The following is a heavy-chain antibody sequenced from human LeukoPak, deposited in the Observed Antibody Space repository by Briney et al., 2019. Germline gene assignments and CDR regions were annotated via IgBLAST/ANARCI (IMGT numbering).Heavy chain of an antibody. D-gene: IGHD5-18*01. CDR3: AKEGDTAMDY. CDR1: GFTFNNYA. V-gene: IGHV3-23*01. CDR2: ISGPGGTT. Sequence: GGSLRLSCAASGFTFNNYAMNWVRQAPGKGLQWVSTISGPGGTTYYADSVKGQFTISRDNSKNTLYLQMNSLRAEDTAVYYCAKEGDTAMDYWGQGTLVTVSS. J-gene: IGHJ4*02.